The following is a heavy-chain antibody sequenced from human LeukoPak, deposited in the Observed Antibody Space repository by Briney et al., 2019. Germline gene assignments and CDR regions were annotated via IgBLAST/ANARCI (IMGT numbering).Heavy chain of an antibody. D-gene: IGHD3-9*01. J-gene: IGHJ4*02. V-gene: IGHV3-21*01. CDR3: ARVFTDWFRGLDY. CDR2: ISSSSSYI. CDR1: GFTFSSYS. Sequence: GGSLRLSCAASGFTFSSYSMNWVRQAPGKGLEWVSSISSSSSYIYYADSVKGRFTISRDNAKNSLYLQMNSLRAEDTAVYYCARVFTDWFRGLDYWGQGTLVTVSS.